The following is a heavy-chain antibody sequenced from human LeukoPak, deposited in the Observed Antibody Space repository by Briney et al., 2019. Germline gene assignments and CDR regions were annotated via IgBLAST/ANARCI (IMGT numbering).Heavy chain of an antibody. J-gene: IGHJ4*02. CDR1: GLTLSNHW. CDR2: IREERGQE. D-gene: IGHD5-18*01. Sequence: GGSLRLSCVASGLTLSNHWMSWVRQAPGKGLEWVANIREERGQEYYVDYLKGRLTISKTSAKNSLYLQMNTLRVEDTAMYYSASLDTAKQPLANQWGQGTLVTVSS. CDR3: ASLDTAKQPLANQ. V-gene: IGHV3-7*03.